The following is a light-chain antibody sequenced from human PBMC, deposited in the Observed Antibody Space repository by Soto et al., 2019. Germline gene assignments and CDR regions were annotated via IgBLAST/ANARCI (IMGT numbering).Light chain of an antibody. V-gene: IGKV3-20*01. CDR2: GAS. Sequence: EIVLTQSPGNLSLSPGERATLSCRASQSVSSSYLAWYQQKPGQAPRLLIYGASSRATGIPDRFSGSGSGTDFTLTISRLEPEEFAVYYCQQYGSSPYTFGQGTKLEIK. CDR1: QSVSSSY. CDR3: QQYGSSPYT. J-gene: IGKJ2*01.